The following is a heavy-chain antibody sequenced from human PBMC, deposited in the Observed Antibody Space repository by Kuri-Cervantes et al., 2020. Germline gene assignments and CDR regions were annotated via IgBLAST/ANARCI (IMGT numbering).Heavy chain of an antibody. V-gene: IGHV1-2*02. Sequence: ASVKVSCKASGYTFTGYYMHWVRQAPGQGLEWMGWINPNSGGTNYAQKFQGRVTMTRDTSISTAYMELSRLRSDDTAVYYCARNQGLLWFGEFASPDGYWGQGTLVTVS. CDR2: INPNSGGT. D-gene: IGHD3-10*01. J-gene: IGHJ4*02. CDR1: GYTFTGYY. CDR3: ARNQGLLWFGEFASPDGY.